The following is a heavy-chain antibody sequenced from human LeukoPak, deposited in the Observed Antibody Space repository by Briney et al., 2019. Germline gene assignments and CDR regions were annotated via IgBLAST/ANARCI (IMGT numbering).Heavy chain of an antibody. D-gene: IGHD3-9*01. V-gene: IGHV3-21*01. CDR3: ARSYDILTGYYVFDY. J-gene: IGHJ4*02. Sequence: GGSLRLSCAASGFIFSSYSMNWVRQAPGKGLEWVSSISSSSSYIYYADSVKGRFTISRDTAKNSLYLQMNSLRGEDTAVYYCARSYDILTGYYVFDYWGQGTLVTVSS. CDR1: GFIFSSYS. CDR2: ISSSSSYI.